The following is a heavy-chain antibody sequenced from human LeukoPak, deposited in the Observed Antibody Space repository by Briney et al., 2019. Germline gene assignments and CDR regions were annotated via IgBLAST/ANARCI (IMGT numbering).Heavy chain of an antibody. Sequence: ASVKVSCKASGYTFTGYYMHWVRQAPGQGLEWMGWINPNRGGTNYAQKFQGRVTMTRDTSTSTAYMELSRLRSDDTAVYYCARDTTYYYDSSGYPYDAFDIWGQGTMVTVSS. CDR2: INPNRGGT. CDR1: GYTFTGYY. D-gene: IGHD3-22*01. V-gene: IGHV1-2*02. J-gene: IGHJ3*02. CDR3: ARDTTYYYDSSGYPYDAFDI.